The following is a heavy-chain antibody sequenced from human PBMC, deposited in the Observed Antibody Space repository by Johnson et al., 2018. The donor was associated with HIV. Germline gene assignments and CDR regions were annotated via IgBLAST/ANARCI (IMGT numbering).Heavy chain of an antibody. V-gene: IGHV3-30-3*01. CDR2: ISYDGSNK. CDR3: ATLNGHAFDI. CDR1: GFTFSSYA. Sequence: QEKLVESGGGVVQPGRSLRLSCAASGFTFSSYAMHWVRQAPGKGLEWVAVISYDGSNKYYADSVKGRFTISRDNSKNSLYLQMNSLRAEDTAVYYCATLNGHAFDIWGQGTMVTVSS. J-gene: IGHJ3*02.